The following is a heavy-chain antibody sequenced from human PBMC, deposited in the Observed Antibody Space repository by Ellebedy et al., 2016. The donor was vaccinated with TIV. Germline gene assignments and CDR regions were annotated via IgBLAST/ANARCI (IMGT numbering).Heavy chain of an antibody. CDR1: GYTLTELS. CDR2: FDPEDGET. Sequence: ASVKVSCKVFGYTLTELSMHWVRQAHGKGLEWMGGFDPEDGETIYAQKFQGRVTITEDTSTDTAYMELSSLRSEDTAVYYCATTGSSGWFAFDIWGQGTMVTVSS. D-gene: IGHD6-19*01. V-gene: IGHV1-24*01. CDR3: ATTGSSGWFAFDI. J-gene: IGHJ3*02.